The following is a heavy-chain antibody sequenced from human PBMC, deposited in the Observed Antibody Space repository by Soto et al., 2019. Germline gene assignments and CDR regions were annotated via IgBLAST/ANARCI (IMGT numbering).Heavy chain of an antibody. D-gene: IGHD3-16*01. J-gene: IGHJ4*02. CDR3: AAYRRGEGGRGY. CDR2: DYSDSA. V-gene: IGHV4-59*02. CDR1: GASVSSHH. Sequence: QVQLQESGPGVVKPSETLSLTCTVSGASVSSHHWTWIRQPPGKGLEWIGDYSDSASYSPSLKSRVAISADTYKPQFSLHLSSVTAAAPAVYYCAAYRRGEGGRGYWGQGTLVTVSS.